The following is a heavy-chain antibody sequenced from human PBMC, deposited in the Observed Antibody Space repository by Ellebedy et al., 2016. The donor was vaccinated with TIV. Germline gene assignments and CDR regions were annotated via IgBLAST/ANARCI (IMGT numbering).Heavy chain of an antibody. Sequence: AASVKVSCKDSGYTFTSYDINWVRQATGQGPEWMGWMNPNSGNTGYAQKFQGRVTITRNTSISTAYMELSSLRSEDTAVYYCARFCSSPSCYSSREYSYYGMDVWGQGATVTVSS. D-gene: IGHD2-2*01. CDR1: GYTFTSYD. CDR2: MNPNSGNT. CDR3: ARFCSSPSCYSSREYSYYGMDV. J-gene: IGHJ6*02. V-gene: IGHV1-8*03.